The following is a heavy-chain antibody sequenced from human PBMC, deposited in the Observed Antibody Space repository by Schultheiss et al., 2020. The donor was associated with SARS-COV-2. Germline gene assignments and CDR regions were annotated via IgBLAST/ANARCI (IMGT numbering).Heavy chain of an antibody. V-gene: IGHV3-30*03. Sequence: GGSLRLSCAASGFTFDDYGMHRVREAPGKGLEWVAVISYDGSNKYYADSVKGRFTISRDNSKNTLYLQMNSLRDEDTAVYYCARDLPLVTTVTTFGHFDYWGQGTMVTVTS. CDR3: ARDLPLVTTVTTFGHFDY. D-gene: IGHD4-11*01. J-gene: IGHJ4*02. CDR1: GFTFDDYG. CDR2: ISYDGSNK.